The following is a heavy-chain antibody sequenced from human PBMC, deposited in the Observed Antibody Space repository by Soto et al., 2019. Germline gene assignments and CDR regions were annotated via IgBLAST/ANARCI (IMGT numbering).Heavy chain of an antibody. Sequence: PSETLSLTCAVCGGSLSGYYWSWIRQPPGKGLEWIGEINHSGSTNYNPSLKSRVTISVDTSKNQFSLKLSSVTAADTAVYYCARRRGITMVRGVTHYYYYYGMDVWGQGTTVTVSS. V-gene: IGHV4-34*01. CDR3: ARRRGITMVRGVTHYYYYYGMDV. CDR2: INHSGST. CDR1: GGSLSGYY. D-gene: IGHD3-10*01. J-gene: IGHJ6*02.